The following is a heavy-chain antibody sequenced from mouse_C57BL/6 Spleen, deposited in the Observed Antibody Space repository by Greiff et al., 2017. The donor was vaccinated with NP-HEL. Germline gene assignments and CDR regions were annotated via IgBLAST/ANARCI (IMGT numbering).Heavy chain of an antibody. D-gene: IGHD1-1*01. CDR2: IDPSDSET. CDR3: ARGTTEDYYAMDY. Sequence: QVQLQQSGAELVRPGSSVKLSCKASGYTFTSYWMHWVKQRPIQGLEWIGNIDPSDSETHYNQKFKDKATLTVDKSSSTAYMQLSSLTSEDSAVYYCARGTTEDYYAMDYWGQGTSVTVSS. J-gene: IGHJ4*01. V-gene: IGHV1-52*01. CDR1: GYTFTSYW.